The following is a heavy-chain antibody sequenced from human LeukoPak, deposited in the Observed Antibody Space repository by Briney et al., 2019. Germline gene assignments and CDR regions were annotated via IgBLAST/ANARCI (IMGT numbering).Heavy chain of an antibody. CDR1: GYTFTGYY. CDR3: ARATAASYEY. CDR2: INPNSGDA. J-gene: IGHJ4*02. Sequence: ASVKVSCKDSGYTFTGYYMHWVRQAPGQGLEWMGRINPNSGDANYAQKFQGRVTMTRDTSINTAYMELSGLKSDDTAVYYCARATAASYEYWGQGTLVTVSS. V-gene: IGHV1-2*06. D-gene: IGHD2-2*01.